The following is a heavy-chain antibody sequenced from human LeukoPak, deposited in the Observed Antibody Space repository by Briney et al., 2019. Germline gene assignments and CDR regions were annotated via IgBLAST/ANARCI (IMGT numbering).Heavy chain of an antibody. D-gene: IGHD1-26*01. V-gene: IGHV4-4*09. CDR3: ARLGSYHDF. CDR2: IHTSGAS. J-gene: IGHJ4*02. Sequence: SETLSLTCAVYGGSFSGYYWSWIRQTPEKGLEWMGHIHTSGASRYYPSLESRLTLSIDTSRNQLSLKLTSVTAADTAVYFCARLGSYHDFWGQGALVTVSS. CDR1: GGSFSGYY.